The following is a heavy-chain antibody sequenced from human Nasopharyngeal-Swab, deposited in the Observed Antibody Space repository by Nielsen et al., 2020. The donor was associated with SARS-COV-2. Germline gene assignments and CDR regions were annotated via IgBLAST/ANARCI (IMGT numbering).Heavy chain of an antibody. CDR1: GFTFSSYG. V-gene: IGHV3-30-3*01. J-gene: IGHJ3*02. CDR2: ISYDGTNK. CDR3: ATDAPGSGFALDT. Sequence: GESLKISCAASGFTFSSYGFHWVRQAPGKGLEWVAAISYDGTNKYYADSVKGRFTISSDNSKNTVFLQMNSLRVEDTAVYYCATDAPGSGFALDTWGQGTMVTVLS. D-gene: IGHD3-22*01.